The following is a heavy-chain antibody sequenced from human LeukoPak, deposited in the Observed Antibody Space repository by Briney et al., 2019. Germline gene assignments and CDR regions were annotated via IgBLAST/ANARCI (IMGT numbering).Heavy chain of an antibody. V-gene: IGHV4-34*01. Sequence: SETLSLTCAAYGGSFSGYYWSWIRQPPGKGLEWIGEINHSGSTNYNPSLKSRVTISVDTSKNQFSLKLSSVTAADTAVYYCARAHYYYDSSGFPPYYYYGMDVWGQGTTVTVSS. CDR1: GGSFSGYY. J-gene: IGHJ6*02. CDR2: INHSGST. CDR3: ARAHYYYDSSGFPPYYYYGMDV. D-gene: IGHD3-22*01.